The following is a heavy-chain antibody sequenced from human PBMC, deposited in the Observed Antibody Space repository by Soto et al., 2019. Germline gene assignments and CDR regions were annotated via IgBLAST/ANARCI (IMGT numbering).Heavy chain of an antibody. CDR3: AHIRSIAVPSYFDY. D-gene: IGHD6-6*01. V-gene: IGHV2-5*02. J-gene: IGHJ4*02. CDR1: GFSLSTSGVG. Sequence: QITLKESGPTLVKPTQTLTLTCTFSGFSLSTSGVGVGWIRQPPGKALEWLALIYWDDDKRYSPSLKSRLTITNDTSKNQVVLTMTNMDPVDTATYYCAHIRSIAVPSYFDYWGQGTLVTVSS. CDR2: IYWDDDK.